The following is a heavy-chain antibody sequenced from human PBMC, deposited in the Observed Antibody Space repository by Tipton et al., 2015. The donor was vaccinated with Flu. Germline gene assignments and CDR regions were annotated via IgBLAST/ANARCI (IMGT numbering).Heavy chain of an antibody. CDR1: GFTFSSYA. CDR2: ISGSGGST. J-gene: IGHJ4*02. CDR3: AKDLGHSSSSMGFDC. V-gene: IGHV3-23*01. D-gene: IGHD6-6*01. Sequence: SLRLSCAASGFTFSSYAMSWVRQAPGKGLEWVSAISGSGGSTYYADSVKGRFTISRDNSKNTLYLQMNSLRAEDTAVYYCAKDLGHSSSSMGFDCWGQGTLVTVSS.